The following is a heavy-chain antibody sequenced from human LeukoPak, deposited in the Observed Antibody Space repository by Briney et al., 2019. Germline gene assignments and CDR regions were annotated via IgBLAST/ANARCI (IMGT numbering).Heavy chain of an antibody. CDR2: IKQDGSEK. D-gene: IGHD6-13*01. CDR3: ARDSSSSWYYFDY. V-gene: IGHV3-7*03. Sequence: AGGSLRLSCAASGFTFSSYWMSWVRQAPGKELEWVANIKQDGSEKYYVDSVKGRFTISRDNAKNSLYLQMNSLRAEDTAVYYCARDSSSSWYYFDYWGQGTLVTVSS. CDR1: GFTFSSYW. J-gene: IGHJ4*02.